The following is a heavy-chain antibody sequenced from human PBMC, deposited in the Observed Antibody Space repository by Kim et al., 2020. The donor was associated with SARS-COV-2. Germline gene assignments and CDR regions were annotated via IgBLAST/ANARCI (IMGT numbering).Heavy chain of an antibody. Sequence: GGSLRLFCAASGFTFSAYGMHWVRQAPGRGLEWISSISFDGSDTYYADSVKGRFTISRDRSNNTLYLQMNSLRPKDTAVYFCAKDGQTIVLIPATPDFWGQGSLVTVSS. CDR1: GFTFSAYG. CDR2: ISFDGSDT. D-gene: IGHD2-8*02. J-gene: IGHJ4*02. CDR3: AKDGQTIVLIPATPDF. V-gene: IGHV3-30*18.